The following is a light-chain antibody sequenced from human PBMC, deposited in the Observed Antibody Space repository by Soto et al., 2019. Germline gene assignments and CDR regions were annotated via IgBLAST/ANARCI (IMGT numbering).Light chain of an antibody. CDR3: QRRTNWPPLT. J-gene: IGKJ4*01. V-gene: IGKV3-11*01. Sequence: EVVLTQSPATLSLSPGERATLSCRASQSVRSYLAWFQHKPGQAPRLLIYDASNRATGIPGRFSGSGFGTDFALTISSLEPEDFGVYYCQRRTNWPPLTFGGGTRVEIK. CDR1: QSVRSY. CDR2: DAS.